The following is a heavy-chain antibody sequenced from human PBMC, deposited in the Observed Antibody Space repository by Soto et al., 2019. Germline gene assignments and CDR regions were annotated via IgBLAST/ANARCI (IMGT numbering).Heavy chain of an antibody. D-gene: IGHD2-15*01. CDR3: ARDVQPGYCSGGSCYSDAFDI. Sequence: ASVKVSCTASGYTFTSYGISWVRQAPGQGLEWMGWISAYNGNTNYAQKLQGRVTMTTDTSTSTAYMELRSLRSDDTAVYYCARDVQPGYCSGGSCYSDAFDIWGQGTMVTVSS. CDR2: ISAYNGNT. CDR1: GYTFTSYG. J-gene: IGHJ3*02. V-gene: IGHV1-18*01.